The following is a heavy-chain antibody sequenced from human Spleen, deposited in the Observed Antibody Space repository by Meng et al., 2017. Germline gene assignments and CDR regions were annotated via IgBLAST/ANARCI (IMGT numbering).Heavy chain of an antibody. V-gene: IGHV4-34*01. J-gene: IGHJ4*02. D-gene: IGHD6-13*01. CDR2: INHSGST. CDR3: AGSYSSSWFDY. Sequence: SETLSLTCAVYGASFSGYYWSWIRQPPGKGLEWIGEINHSGSTNYNPSLKSRVTISADTSKNQFSLKLGSVTAADTAVYYCAGSYSSSWFDYWGQGMLVTVSS. CDR1: GASFSGYY.